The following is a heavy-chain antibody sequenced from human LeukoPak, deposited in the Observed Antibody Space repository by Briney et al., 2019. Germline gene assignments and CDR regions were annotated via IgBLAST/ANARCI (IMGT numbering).Heavy chain of an antibody. CDR1: GFTFTSYS. CDR3: AREAAGGFIDY. D-gene: IGHD1-14*01. CDR2: ISGSGGST. V-gene: IGHV3-23*01. J-gene: IGHJ4*02. Sequence: GGSLRLSCAASGFTFTSYSMNWVRQAPGKGLEWVSAISGSGGSTYYADSVKGRFTISRDNSKNTLYLQMNSLRAEDTAVYYCAREAAGGFIDYWGQGILVTVSS.